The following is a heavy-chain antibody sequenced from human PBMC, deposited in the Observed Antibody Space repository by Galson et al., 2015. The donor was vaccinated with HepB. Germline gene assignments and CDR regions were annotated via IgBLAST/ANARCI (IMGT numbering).Heavy chain of an antibody. CDR2: ISGSGGST. V-gene: IGHV3-23*01. Sequence: SLRLSCAASGFTFSNYAMSWVRQAPGKGLEWVSAISGSGGSTNYAASVKGRFTISRDNSKNTLYLQVNSLRAEDTAVYYCAKGTLYTDFDYWGQGTLVTVSS. D-gene: IGHD3-16*01. CDR3: AKGTLYTDFDY. J-gene: IGHJ4*02. CDR1: GFTFSNYA.